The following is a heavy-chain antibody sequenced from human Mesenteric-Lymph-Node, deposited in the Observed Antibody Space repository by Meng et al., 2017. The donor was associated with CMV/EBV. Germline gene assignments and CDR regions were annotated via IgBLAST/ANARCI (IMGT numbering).Heavy chain of an antibody. D-gene: IGHD3-9*01. CDR1: GGSFSGYY. CDR2: INHSGST. CDR3: ARGSSYDILTGYFDY. Sequence: QGQLHQVGAGLLKPSQTLSRTCAVYGGSFSGYYWNWIRQSPEKGLEWIGEINHSGSTTYNPSFTSRIIISVDTSTNQISLNMSSVTAADTAVYYCARGSSYDILTGYFDYWGQGALVTVSS. V-gene: IGHV4-34*01. J-gene: IGHJ4*02.